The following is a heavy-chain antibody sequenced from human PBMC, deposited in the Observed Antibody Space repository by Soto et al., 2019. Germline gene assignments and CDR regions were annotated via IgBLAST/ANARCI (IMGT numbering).Heavy chain of an antibody. Sequence: SGPTLVKPTQTLTLTCTFSGFSLSTSGVGVGWIRQPPGKALEWLALIYWNDDKRYSPSLKSRLTITKDTSKNQVVLTMTNMDPVDTATYYCAHSRSLYYDILTGYYYFDYWGQGTLVTVSS. J-gene: IGHJ4*02. CDR3: AHSRSLYYDILTGYYYFDY. CDR2: IYWNDDK. D-gene: IGHD3-9*01. CDR1: GFSLSTSGVG. V-gene: IGHV2-5*01.